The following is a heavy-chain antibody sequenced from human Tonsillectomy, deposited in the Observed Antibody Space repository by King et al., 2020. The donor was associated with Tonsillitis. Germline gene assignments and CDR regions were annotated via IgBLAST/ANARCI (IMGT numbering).Heavy chain of an antibody. V-gene: IGHV4-59*08. Sequence: VQLQESGPGLVKPSETLSLTCTVSGGSISSYYWSWIRQPPGKGLEWIGYIYYSGSTNYNPSLKSRVTISVDTPKNQFSLKLSSVTAADTAVYYCARPEGDGYRWDAFDIWGQGTMVTVSS. D-gene: IGHD5-24*01. CDR1: GGSISSYY. CDR2: IYYSGST. CDR3: ARPEGDGYRWDAFDI. J-gene: IGHJ3*02.